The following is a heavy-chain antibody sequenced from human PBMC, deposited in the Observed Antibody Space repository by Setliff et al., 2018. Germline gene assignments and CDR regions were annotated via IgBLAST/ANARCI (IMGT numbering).Heavy chain of an antibody. D-gene: IGHD1-26*01. CDR2: ISPSGST. V-gene: IGHV4-4*07. Sequence: SETLSLTCTVSGDSISGDYWTWIRQPAGKGLEWIGHISPSGSTTYNPSVKSRVTISLDTSKNHFSLKLDSVTAADTALYYCARSPSSGAYWNPRPFYSDYWARGTLVTVSS. J-gene: IGHJ4*02. CDR3: ARSPSSGAYWNPRPFYSDY. CDR1: GDSISGDY.